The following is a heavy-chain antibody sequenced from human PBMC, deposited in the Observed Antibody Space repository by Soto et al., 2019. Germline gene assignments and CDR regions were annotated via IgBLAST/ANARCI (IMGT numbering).Heavy chain of an antibody. Sequence: EVQLLESGGGLVQPGGSLRLSCAASGFTFSTYAMSWVRQAPGKGLEWVSALSNSGGATFYADSVKGRFSISRDNSRNTLYLRMISLRVEETAVYYCAKISGDSSSRYWGQGALVTVSS. J-gene: IGHJ4*02. CDR3: AKISGDSSSRY. CDR2: LSNSGGAT. V-gene: IGHV3-23*01. CDR1: GFTFSTYA. D-gene: IGHD3-22*01.